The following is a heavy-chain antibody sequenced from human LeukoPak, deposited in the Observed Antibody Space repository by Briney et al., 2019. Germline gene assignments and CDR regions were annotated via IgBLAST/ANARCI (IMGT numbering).Heavy chain of an antibody. CDR3: ARHGRSSYGIDY. V-gene: IGHV5-51*01. CDR1: GARFTTYW. J-gene: IGHJ4*02. CDR2: IYPGDSDT. D-gene: IGHD5-18*01. Sequence: GEPLQISCQGSGARFTTYWIGWVRQMPGKGLECMGIIYPGDSDTRYSPSFQGQVTITADKSISTAYLQWSSLKASDTAMYYCARHGRSSYGIDYWGQGTLVTVSS.